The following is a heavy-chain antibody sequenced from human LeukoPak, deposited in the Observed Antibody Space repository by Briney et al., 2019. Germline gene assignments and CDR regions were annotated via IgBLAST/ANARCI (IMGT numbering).Heavy chain of an antibody. D-gene: IGHD4-17*01. Sequence: PSETLSLTCTVSGGSISSSYWSWIRQPPGKGLEWIGYIFYSGSPNYNPSLKSRVTISVDTSKNQFSLKLSSVTAADTAVYYCARLQGRATVTTWDIDPWGQGALVTVSS. CDR1: GGSISSSY. CDR2: IFYSGSP. V-gene: IGHV4-59*01. J-gene: IGHJ5*02. CDR3: ARLQGRATVTTWDIDP.